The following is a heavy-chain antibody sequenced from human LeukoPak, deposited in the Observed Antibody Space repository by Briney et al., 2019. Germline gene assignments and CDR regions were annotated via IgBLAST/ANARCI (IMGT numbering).Heavy chain of an antibody. V-gene: IGHV3-23*01. D-gene: IGHD6-13*01. J-gene: IGHJ4*02. CDR3: AKIAATDPIDF. Sequence: PGGSLRLSCAASGFTFDDYAMHWVRQAPGKGLDWVSSPTGSGRDTYYTDSVKGRFTISRDNSKNTLYLQMNSLRPDDTAVYYCAKIAATDPIDFWGQGTLVTVSS. CDR2: PTGSGRDT. CDR1: GFTFDDYA.